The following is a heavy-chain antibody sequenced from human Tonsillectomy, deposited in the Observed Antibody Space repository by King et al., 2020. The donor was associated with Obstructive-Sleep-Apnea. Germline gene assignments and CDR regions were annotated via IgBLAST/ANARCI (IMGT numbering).Heavy chain of an antibody. CDR1: GGSFSGYY. CDR3: ARGGYSYGKNGPDV. Sequence: VQLQQWGAGLLKPSETLSLTCAVYGGSFSGYYWNWIRQTPGKGLEWIGEIDDSGSANYKPSLKSRVTISVDTSKNQFSLKLNSVTAADTAVYYCARGGYSYGKNGPDVWGQGTTVTVSS. CDR2: IDDSGSA. J-gene: IGHJ6*02. V-gene: IGHV4-34*01. D-gene: IGHD5-18*01.